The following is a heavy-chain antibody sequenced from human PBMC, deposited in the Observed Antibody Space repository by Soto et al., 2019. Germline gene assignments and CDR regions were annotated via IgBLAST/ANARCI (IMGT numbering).Heavy chain of an antibody. CDR2: IIPIFGTA. Sequence: QVQLVQSGAEVKKPGSSVKVSCKASGGTFSSYAISWVRQAPGQGLEWMGGIIPIFGTANYAQKFQGRVTITADESTSTAYMELSSLRSEDTAVYYCARESPSIAARVSYYYYGMDVWGQGTTVTVSS. D-gene: IGHD6-6*01. J-gene: IGHJ6*02. CDR1: GGTFSSYA. CDR3: ARESPSIAARVSYYYYGMDV. V-gene: IGHV1-69*01.